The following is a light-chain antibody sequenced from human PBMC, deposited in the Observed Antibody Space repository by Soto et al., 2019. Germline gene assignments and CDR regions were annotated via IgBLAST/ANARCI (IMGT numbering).Light chain of an antibody. Sequence: EFVLTQSPDTLSLSPGETATLSCRASQTVDRYVAWYQQKVGQAPRLLIYDASNRATGIPARFSGSGSGTDFTLTISSLEPEDFAVYYCQQRSVWPPSITFGQGTRLEIK. CDR3: QQRSVWPPSIT. CDR2: DAS. CDR1: QTVDRY. V-gene: IGKV3-11*01. J-gene: IGKJ5*01.